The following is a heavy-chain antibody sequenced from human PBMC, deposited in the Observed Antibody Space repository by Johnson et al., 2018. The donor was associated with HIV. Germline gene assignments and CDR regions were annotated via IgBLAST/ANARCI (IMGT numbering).Heavy chain of an antibody. CDR2: IYSGGST. CDR3: ARDRDYGSGAFDI. Sequence: VQVVESGGGLVQPGGSLRLSCVGSSNYKSWVRQAPGKGLEWVSVIYSGGSTYYADSVKGRFIISRDNSKNTLYLQMNSLRAEDTAVYYCARDRDYGSGAFDIWGQGTMVTVSS. D-gene: IGHD3-10*01. V-gene: IGHV3-53*01. J-gene: IGHJ3*02. CDR1: SNY.